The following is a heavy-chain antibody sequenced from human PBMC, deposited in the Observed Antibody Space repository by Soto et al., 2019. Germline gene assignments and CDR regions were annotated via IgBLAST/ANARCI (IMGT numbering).Heavy chain of an antibody. Sequence: PSETLSLTCTVSGGSVSSGSYYWSWIRQPPGKGLEWIAYIYYSGSTNYNPSLKSRVTISVDTSKNQFSLKLSSVTAADTAVYYCARHWIAATGRRFDYWGQRTLVTVSS. D-gene: IGHD6-13*01. V-gene: IGHV4-61*01. CDR2: IYYSGST. CDR1: GGSVSSGSYY. CDR3: ARHWIAATGRRFDY. J-gene: IGHJ4*02.